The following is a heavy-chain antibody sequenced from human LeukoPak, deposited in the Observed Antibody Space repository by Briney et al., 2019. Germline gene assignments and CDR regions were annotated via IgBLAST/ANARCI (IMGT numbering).Heavy chain of an antibody. J-gene: IGHJ6*02. Sequence: SETLSLTCTVSSGSISSGNYYWSWIRQHPGKGLEWIGYIHHSGSAYYNLSLKSRVTMSVDTSKNQISLNLTSVTAADTAVYYCARDRSLSSYGDYGLDVWGQGTTVTVSS. V-gene: IGHV4-31*03. D-gene: IGHD4-17*01. CDR1: SGSISSGNYY. CDR2: IHHSGSA. CDR3: ARDRSLSSYGDYGLDV.